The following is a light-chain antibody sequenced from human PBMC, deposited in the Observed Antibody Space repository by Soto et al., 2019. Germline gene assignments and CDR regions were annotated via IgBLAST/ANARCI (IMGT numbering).Light chain of an antibody. Sequence: EIEVTQSPATLSLSPGERATLSCRTSQSVGSYLAWYQKKPGQAPRLLIYDASNRATGIPARFSGGGSGRDFTLTISSLEPEAFAVYYCQQRSNWPPLTVGGGTKVEI. CDR2: DAS. V-gene: IGKV3-11*02. J-gene: IGKJ4*01. CDR1: QSVGSY. CDR3: QQRSNWPPLT.